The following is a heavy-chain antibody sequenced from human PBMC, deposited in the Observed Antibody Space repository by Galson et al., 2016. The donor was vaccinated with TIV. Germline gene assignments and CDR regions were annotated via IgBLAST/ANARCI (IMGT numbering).Heavy chain of an antibody. CDR1: GVSFSIHG. Sequence: SLRLSCAASGVSFSIHGMSWVRQAPGKGLEWVATISYTGTEAYYPDSVKGRFTISRDTSKSTVYLQLNSLRGEDTAVYYCFQWLLDSWGPGTLVTVSS. D-gene: IGHD3-22*01. V-gene: IGHV3-23*01. CDR3: FQWLLDS. J-gene: IGHJ4*02. CDR2: ISYTGTEA.